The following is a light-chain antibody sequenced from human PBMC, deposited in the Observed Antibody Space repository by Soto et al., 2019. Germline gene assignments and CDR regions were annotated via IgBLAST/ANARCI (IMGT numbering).Light chain of an antibody. Sequence: EIVMTQSPATLSVSPGERATLSCRASQSVSSNLAWYQQKPGQAPRLLIYGASTRATGIPARFSGSGSGTEFTLTISSPQSEDFALYYCQQYNDWPLTFGQGTKVDIK. V-gene: IGKV3-15*01. CDR2: GAS. CDR1: QSVSSN. CDR3: QQYNDWPLT. J-gene: IGKJ1*01.